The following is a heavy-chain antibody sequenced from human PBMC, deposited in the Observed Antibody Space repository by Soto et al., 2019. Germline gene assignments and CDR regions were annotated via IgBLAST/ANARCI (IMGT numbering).Heavy chain of an antibody. CDR2: IYYSGST. D-gene: IGHD3-3*01. CDR1: GGSISSGGYY. V-gene: IGHV4-31*03. CDR3: AREGFRGTIFGDMDV. Sequence: SETLSLTCTVSGGSISSGGYYWSWIRQHPGKGLEWIGYIYYSGSTYYNPSLKSRVTISVDTSKNQFSLKLSSVTAADTAVYYCAREGFRGTIFGDMDVWGKGTTVTVSS. J-gene: IGHJ6*03.